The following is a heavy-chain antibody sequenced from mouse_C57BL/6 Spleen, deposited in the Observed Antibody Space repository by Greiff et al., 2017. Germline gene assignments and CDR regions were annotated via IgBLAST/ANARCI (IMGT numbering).Heavy chain of an antibody. V-gene: IGHV1-64*01. CDR3: ARSGSYLIDY. CDR1: GYTFTSYW. J-gene: IGHJ2*01. CDR2: IHPNSGST. D-gene: IGHD3-1*01. Sequence: QVQLQQPGAELVKPGASVKLSCKASGYTFTSYWMHWVKQRPGQGLEWIGMIHPNSGSTNYNEKFKSKATLTVDKSSSTAYMQLSSLTSENSAVYYGARSGSYLIDYWGQGTTLTVSS.